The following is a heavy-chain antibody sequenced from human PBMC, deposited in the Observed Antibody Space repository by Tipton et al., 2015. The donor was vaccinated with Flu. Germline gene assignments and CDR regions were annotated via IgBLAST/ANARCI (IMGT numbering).Heavy chain of an antibody. CDR2: IYSDGRA. Sequence: SLRLSCAASGFTVSGNYMSWVRQAPGKGLEWVSVIYSDGRAYYVDSVKGRFTVSRDDSKNMLSLQMDSLGAEDTAVYYCTRGQGANPWGQGTLVTVSS. CDR1: GFTVSGNY. V-gene: IGHV3-53*01. J-gene: IGHJ5*02. CDR3: TRGQGANP.